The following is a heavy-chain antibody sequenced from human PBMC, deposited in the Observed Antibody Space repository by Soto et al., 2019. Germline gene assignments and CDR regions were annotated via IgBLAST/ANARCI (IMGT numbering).Heavy chain of an antibody. J-gene: IGHJ3*02. CDR1: GYTFTSYY. V-gene: IGHV1-46*01. D-gene: IGHD2-21*01. CDR2: INPSGGST. Sequence: QVQLVQSGAEVKKPGASVKVSCKASGYTFTSYYMHWVRQAPGQGLEWMGIINPSGGSTSYAQKFQGRVTMTRDTSTSTVYMELISLRSEDTAVYYCARESRVIADAFDIWGQGTMVTVSS. CDR3: ARESRVIADAFDI.